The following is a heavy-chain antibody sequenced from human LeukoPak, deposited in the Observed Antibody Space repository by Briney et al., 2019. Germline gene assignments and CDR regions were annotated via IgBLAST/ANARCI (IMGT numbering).Heavy chain of an antibody. D-gene: IGHD2-2*01. V-gene: IGHV1-8*02. CDR1: GGTFTNYA. Sequence: ASVKVSCKASGGTFTNYAISWVRQATGQGLEWMGWMNPNSGNTGYAQKFQGRVTMTRNTSISTAYMELSSLRSEDTAVYYCASAVVPAAHTGDYWGQGTLVTVSS. J-gene: IGHJ4*02. CDR2: MNPNSGNT. CDR3: ASAVVPAAHTGDY.